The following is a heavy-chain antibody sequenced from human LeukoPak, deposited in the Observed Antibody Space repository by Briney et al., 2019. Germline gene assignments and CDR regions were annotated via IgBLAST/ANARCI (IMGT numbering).Heavy chain of an antibody. V-gene: IGHV3-11*03. J-gene: IGHJ4*02. D-gene: IGHD3-3*01. CDR3: ARYDHYLDY. Sequence: PGGSLRLSCAASGFTVSSNYMSWIRQAPGKGLEWLSHISSRSTYTNYAGSVKGRFTISRDNAKNSLYLQMNSLRAEDTAVYYCARYDHYLDYWGQGTLVTVSS. CDR2: ISSRSTYT. CDR1: GFTVSSNY.